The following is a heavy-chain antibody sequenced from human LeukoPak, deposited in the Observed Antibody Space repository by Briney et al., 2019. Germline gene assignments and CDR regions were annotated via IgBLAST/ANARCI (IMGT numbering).Heavy chain of an antibody. V-gene: IGHV1-8*01. D-gene: IGHD6-13*01. CDR3: ARVPLPSGYSGFDP. CDR1: GYTFTSYD. J-gene: IGHJ5*02. Sequence: ASVKVSCKASGYTFTSYDINWVRQATGHGLEWMGWMNPNSGNTGYAQKFQGRVTMTRNTSISTAYMELSSLRSEDTAVYYCARVPLPSGYSGFDPWGQGTLVTVSS. CDR2: MNPNSGNT.